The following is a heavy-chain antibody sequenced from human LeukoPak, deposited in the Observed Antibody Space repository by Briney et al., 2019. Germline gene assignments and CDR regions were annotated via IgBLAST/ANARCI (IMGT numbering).Heavy chain of an antibody. J-gene: IGHJ3*02. CDR3: AIQQPGISVPGTIYAFDI. CDR2: IYYSGST. V-gene: IGHV4-39*01. D-gene: IGHD6-13*01. CDR1: GGSISSSSYY. Sequence: PSETLSLTCTVSGGSISSSSYYWGWIRQPPGKGLEWIGSIYYSGSTYYNPSLKSRVTISVDTSKNQFSLKLSSVTAADTAVYYCAIQQPGISVPGTIYAFDIWGQGTMVTVSS.